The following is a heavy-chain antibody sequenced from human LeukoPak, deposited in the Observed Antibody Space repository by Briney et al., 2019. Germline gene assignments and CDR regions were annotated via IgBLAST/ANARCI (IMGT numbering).Heavy chain of an antibody. CDR1: GFTFSSYA. Sequence: GGSLRLSCAASGFTFSSYAMSWFRQAPGKGLEWVSAISGSGGSTYYADSVKGRFTISRDNSKNTLYLQMNSLRAEDTAVYYCAKDPVYDSSGSPYYFDYWGQGTLVTVSS. J-gene: IGHJ4*02. D-gene: IGHD3-22*01. V-gene: IGHV3-23*01. CDR2: ISGSGGST. CDR3: AKDPVYDSSGSPYYFDY.